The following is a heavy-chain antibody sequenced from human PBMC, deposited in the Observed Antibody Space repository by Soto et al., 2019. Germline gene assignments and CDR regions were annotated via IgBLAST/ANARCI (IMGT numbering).Heavy chain of an antibody. CDR2: IYYSGST. Sequence: SETLSLTCTVSGGSISSSSYYWGWIRQPPGKGLEWIGSIYYSGSTYYNPSLKSRVTISVDTSKNQFSLKLSSVTAADTAVYYCARDYGDTATRYYGMDVWGQGTTVTVSS. D-gene: IGHD4-17*01. J-gene: IGHJ6*02. V-gene: IGHV4-39*01. CDR1: GGSISSSSYY. CDR3: ARDYGDTATRYYGMDV.